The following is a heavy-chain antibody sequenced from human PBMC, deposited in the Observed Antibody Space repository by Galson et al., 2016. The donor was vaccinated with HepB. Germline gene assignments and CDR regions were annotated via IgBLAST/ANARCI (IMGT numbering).Heavy chain of an antibody. Sequence: LRLSCAGSGFSFRSYAMHWVRQAPGKGLEWVASISHEGSNKYYADSVKGRFTISRDNSENTLYLQTNSLRVEDTAVYYCAGKESSGWYREATAGPLDYWGQGTLVTVSS. J-gene: IGHJ4*02. D-gene: IGHD6-19*01. CDR2: ISHEGSNK. CDR3: AGKESSGWYREATAGPLDY. V-gene: IGHV3-30*03. CDR1: GFSFRSYA.